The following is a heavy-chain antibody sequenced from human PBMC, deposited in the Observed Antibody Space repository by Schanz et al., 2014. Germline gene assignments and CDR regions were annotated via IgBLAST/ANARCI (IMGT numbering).Heavy chain of an antibody. V-gene: IGHV1-18*01. D-gene: IGHD3-3*01. Sequence: VQSVHSGTEVQKLGASVKVSCKASGYTFTSYGISWVRQAPGQGLEWMGWISTFRNEDTNSAQRFQGRLTMTTDTSTSTAYMELRSLRSDDTAVYYCARGFDFWDRWGQGTLVIVSS. CDR1: GYTFTSYG. CDR2: ISTFRNEDT. J-gene: IGHJ4*02. CDR3: ARGFDFWDR.